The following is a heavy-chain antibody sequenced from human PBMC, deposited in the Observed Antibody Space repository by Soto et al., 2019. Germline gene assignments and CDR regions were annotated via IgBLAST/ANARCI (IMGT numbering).Heavy chain of an antibody. J-gene: IGHJ5*02. Sequence: QVQLQESGPGLVKPSQTLSLTCTVSGGSISSGGYYWSWIRQHPGKGLEWIGYIYYSGSTYYNPSLKSRVTTAVNTSKTHFPLKLPSVTPGNRAVYYWVRDFPDGTATAWVKGTLVTLPS. CDR3: VRDFPDGTATA. CDR1: GGSISSGGYY. CDR2: IYYSGST. V-gene: IGHV4-31*03.